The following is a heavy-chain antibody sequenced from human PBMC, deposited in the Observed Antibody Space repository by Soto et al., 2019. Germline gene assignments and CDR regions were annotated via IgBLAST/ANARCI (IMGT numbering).Heavy chain of an antibody. J-gene: IGHJ6*02. Sequence: SVPLSLTCTVAGGSISSYYWNWIRQPPGKGLEWIGYIYYSGSTNYNPSLKSRVTISLDTSKNQFSLKLSSVTAADTAVYYCASSNIAAAGFYYYGMDVWGRGTTVPVSS. CDR2: IYYSGST. CDR3: ASSNIAAAGFYYYGMDV. CDR1: GGSISSYY. D-gene: IGHD6-13*01. V-gene: IGHV4-59*01.